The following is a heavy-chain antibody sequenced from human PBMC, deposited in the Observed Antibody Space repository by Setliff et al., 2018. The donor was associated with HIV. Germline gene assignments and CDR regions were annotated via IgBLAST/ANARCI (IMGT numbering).Heavy chain of an antibody. J-gene: IGHJ4*02. D-gene: IGHD2-21*02. Sequence: LKISCTASGYSFTNYWIGWVRQMPGKGLEWMGVIYPGDSTIRYGPSFQGQVTISADRSITTAYLQWSSLTASDTATYYCIRRRRAPGTADLESYWGQGTLVTVSS. V-gene: IGHV5-51*01. CDR2: IYPGDSTI. CDR1: GYSFTNYW. CDR3: IRRRRAPGTADLESY.